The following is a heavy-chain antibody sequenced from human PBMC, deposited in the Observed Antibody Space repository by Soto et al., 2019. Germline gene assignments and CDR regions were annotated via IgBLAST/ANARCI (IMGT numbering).Heavy chain of an antibody. D-gene: IGHD2-15*01. J-gene: IGHJ6*02. CDR3: ASFLLSRHRYYGMVF. Sequence: PGESLKISCKASGYWFMSYWIGWVRLMPGKGLEWMGIIYPGDSDTKYSPSFQGQVTISADKSISTAYLQWSSLKASDTAMYYCASFLLSRHRYYGMVFCCQATTVSDFS. CDR1: GYWFMSYW. V-gene: IGHV5-51*01. CDR2: IYPGDSDT.